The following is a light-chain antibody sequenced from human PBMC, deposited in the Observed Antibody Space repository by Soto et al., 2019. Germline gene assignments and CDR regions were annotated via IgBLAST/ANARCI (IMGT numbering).Light chain of an antibody. J-gene: IGLJ2*01. CDR2: EVS. CDR1: SSDIGAYNY. CDR3: SSYTSSNTLV. Sequence: QSVLTQPASVSGSPGQSITISCTGTSSDIGAYNYVSWFQQHPGKAPKLMIYEVSNRPSRVSNRFSASKSGNTASLTISGLQAEDEADYSCSSYTSSNTLVFGGGTKVTVL. V-gene: IGLV2-14*01.